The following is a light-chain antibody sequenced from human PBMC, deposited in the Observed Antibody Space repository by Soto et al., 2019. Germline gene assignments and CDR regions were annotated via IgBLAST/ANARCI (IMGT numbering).Light chain of an antibody. CDR3: ISYTLNSIPYV. J-gene: IGLJ1*01. CDR2: EVS. V-gene: IGLV2-14*01. CDR1: SSDIGGYNY. Sequence: QSALTQPASVSGSPGQSITISCTGTSSDIGGYNYVSWYQQHPGRAPKLIIYEVSYRPSGSSNRFSGSKSGNTASLTISGLQDEDEADYYCISYTLNSIPYVFGTGTKLTVL.